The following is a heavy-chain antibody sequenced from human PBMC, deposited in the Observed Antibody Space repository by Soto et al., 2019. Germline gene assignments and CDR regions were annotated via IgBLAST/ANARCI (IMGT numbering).Heavy chain of an antibody. J-gene: IGHJ4*02. Sequence: PGGSLRLSCAASGFTFSSYAMSWVRQAPGKGLEWVSAISGSGGSTYYADSVKGRFTISRDNSKNTLYLQMNSLRAEDTAVYYCAKFIRSMTTVTRGYFDYWGQGTLVTVSS. CDR2: ISGSGGST. CDR3: AKFIRSMTTVTRGYFDY. CDR1: GFTFSSYA. D-gene: IGHD4-4*01. V-gene: IGHV3-23*01.